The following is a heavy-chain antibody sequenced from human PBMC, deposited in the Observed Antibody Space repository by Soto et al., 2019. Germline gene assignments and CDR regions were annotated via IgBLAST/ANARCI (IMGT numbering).Heavy chain of an antibody. D-gene: IGHD3-16*02. CDR3: ARDHDYVWGSYRYTGEY. CDR2: INPSGGST. V-gene: IGHV1-46*01. Sequence: QVQLVQSGAEVKKPGASVKVSCKASGYTFTSYYMHWVRQAPGQGLEWMGIINPSGGSTSYAQKFQGRVTMTRDTSTNTVYMELSSLRSEDTAVYYCARDHDYVWGSYRYTGEYWGQGTLVTVSS. J-gene: IGHJ4*02. CDR1: GYTFTSYY.